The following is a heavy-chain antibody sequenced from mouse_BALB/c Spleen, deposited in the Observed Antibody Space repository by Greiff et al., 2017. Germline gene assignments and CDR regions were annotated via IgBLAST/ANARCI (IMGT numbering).Heavy chain of an antibody. CDR3: ARASIYYDGRDAMDY. Sequence: EVQLVESGGGLVKPGGSLKLSCAASGFTFSDYYMYWVRQTPEKRLEWVATISDGGSYTYYPDSVKGRFTISRDNAKNNLYLQMSSLKSEDTAMYYCARASIYYDGRDAMDYWGQGTSVTVSS. D-gene: IGHD1-1*01. V-gene: IGHV5-4*02. CDR1: GFTFSDYY. J-gene: IGHJ4*01. CDR2: ISDGGSYT.